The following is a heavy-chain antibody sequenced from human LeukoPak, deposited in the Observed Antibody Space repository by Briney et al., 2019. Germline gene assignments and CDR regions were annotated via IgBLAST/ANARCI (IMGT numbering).Heavy chain of an antibody. D-gene: IGHD1-14*01. Sequence: SETLSLTCTVSLDSTTSNFWSWVRQPPGKGREWMGQIYRSGSPNYNPSLQSRVTISIDRSRNQIALELSSVTAADTAVYYCAREILGGFNPGAYWGQGTLVTVSS. CDR1: LDSTTSNF. CDR2: IYRSGSP. CDR3: AREILGGFNPGAY. V-gene: IGHV4-59*12. J-gene: IGHJ4*02.